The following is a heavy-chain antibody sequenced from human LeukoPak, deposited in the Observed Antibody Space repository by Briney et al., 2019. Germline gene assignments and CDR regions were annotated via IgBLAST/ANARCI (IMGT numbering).Heavy chain of an antibody. D-gene: IGHD3-22*01. V-gene: IGHV4-39*01. CDR2: LYYSGNI. CDR1: GGSISSSSYY. J-gene: IGHJ4*02. Sequence: SETLSLTCTVSGGSISSSSYYWGWIRQPPGKGLEWIGSLYYSGNIFYNPSLKSRVTISVDTSKNRFSLKLSSVTAADTAVYYCARGYDSSGYPFNYWGQGTLVTVSS. CDR3: ARGYDSSGYPFNY.